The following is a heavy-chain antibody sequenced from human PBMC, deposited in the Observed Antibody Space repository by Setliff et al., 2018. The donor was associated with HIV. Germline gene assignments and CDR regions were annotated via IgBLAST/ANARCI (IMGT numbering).Heavy chain of an antibody. CDR2: IFHGGST. J-gene: IGHJ4*02. CDR1: GDSISSGGSY. D-gene: IGHD1-7*01. Sequence: PSETLSLTCTVTGDSISSGGSYWNWIRQHPGKGLEWVGYIFHGGSTYCKPSLKRRVSISVDTSKNQFSLKLSSVTAADTAVYYCARQVTGNTKVRHFDYWGQGTLVTVSS. V-gene: IGHV4-31*03. CDR3: ARQVTGNTKVRHFDY.